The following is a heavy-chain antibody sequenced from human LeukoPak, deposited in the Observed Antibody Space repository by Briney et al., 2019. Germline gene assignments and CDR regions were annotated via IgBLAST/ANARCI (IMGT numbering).Heavy chain of an antibody. V-gene: IGHV1-18*01. CDR1: GYTFTSYG. CDR2: ISAYNGNT. D-gene: IGHD1-1*01. CDR3: ARDIGAMGGTTVNSVDY. Sequence: GASVKVSCKASGYTFTSYGISWVRQAPGQGLEWMGWISAYNGNTNYAQKLQGRVTMTTDTSTSTAYMELRSLRSDDTDVYYCARDIGAMGGTTVNSVDYWGQGTLVTVSS. J-gene: IGHJ4*02.